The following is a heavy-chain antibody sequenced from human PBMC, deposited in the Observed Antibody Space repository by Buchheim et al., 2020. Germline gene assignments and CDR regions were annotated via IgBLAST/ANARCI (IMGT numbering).Heavy chain of an antibody. CDR1: GGSISSYY. CDR3: ASLETAGWYYFDY. Sequence: QVQLQESGPGLVKPSETLSLTCTVSGGSISSYYWSWIRQPPGKGLEWIGYIYYSGSTNYNPSLKSRVTISVDTSKNQFSLKLSSVTAADTAVYYCASLETAGWYYFDYWGQGTL. V-gene: IGHV4-59*01. CDR2: IYYSGST. J-gene: IGHJ4*02.